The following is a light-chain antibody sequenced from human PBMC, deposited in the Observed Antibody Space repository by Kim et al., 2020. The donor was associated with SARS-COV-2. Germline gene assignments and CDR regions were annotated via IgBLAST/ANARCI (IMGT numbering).Light chain of an antibody. V-gene: IGKV1-5*03. CDR2: RVS. CDR1: QSVTRW. CDR3: QQYERYST. Sequence: DIELTQSPSTLSLSVGDRVTITCRASQSVTRWLAWYQQKPGKAPKLLIDRVSTLHRGVPSRFSGAGSGTEFTLTIASLQPDDFATYYCQQYERYSTFGRGTKLEI. J-gene: IGKJ4*02.